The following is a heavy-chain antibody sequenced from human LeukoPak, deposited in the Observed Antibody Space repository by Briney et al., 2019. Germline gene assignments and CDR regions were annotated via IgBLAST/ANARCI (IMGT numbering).Heavy chain of an antibody. Sequence: ASVKVSCKASGGTFSSYAISWVRQAPGQGFEWMGGIIPIFGTANYAQKFQGRVTITADESTSTAYMELSSLRSEDTAVYYCARDLGYCSGGSCPPGGFDPWGQGTLVTVSS. CDR2: IIPIFGTA. V-gene: IGHV1-69*01. CDR3: ARDLGYCSGGSCPPGGFDP. D-gene: IGHD2-15*01. J-gene: IGHJ5*02. CDR1: GGTFSSYA.